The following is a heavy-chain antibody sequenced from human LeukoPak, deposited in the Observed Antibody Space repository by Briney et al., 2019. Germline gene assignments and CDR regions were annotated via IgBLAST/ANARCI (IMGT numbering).Heavy chain of an antibody. CDR2: IYPDESNI. V-gene: IGHV5-51*01. J-gene: IGHJ4*02. D-gene: IGHD2-2*03. Sequence: GVSLKISCKGSGYSFATYWIAWVRQMPGKGLEWMGIIYPDESNIRYSPSFQGQVTISADKSISTAYLQWSSLKASDTAIYYCARPPSRGYSSSFEYWGQGTLVTVSS. CDR1: GYSFATYW. CDR3: ARPPSRGYSSSFEY.